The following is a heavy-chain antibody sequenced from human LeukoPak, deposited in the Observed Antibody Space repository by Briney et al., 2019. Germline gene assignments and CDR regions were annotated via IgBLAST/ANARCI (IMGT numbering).Heavy chain of an antibody. D-gene: IGHD1-26*01. Sequence: GASVKVSCKTSGYTFTGYYLHWVRQAPGQGLEWMGWINPNSGDTNYAQKFQGRVTLTRDTFISTAYMELSRLRSDDTAVYYCATQSSGSYYRYWGQGTLVTVSS. CDR1: GYTFTGYY. V-gene: IGHV1-2*02. J-gene: IGHJ4*02. CDR3: ATQSSGSYYRY. CDR2: INPNSGDT.